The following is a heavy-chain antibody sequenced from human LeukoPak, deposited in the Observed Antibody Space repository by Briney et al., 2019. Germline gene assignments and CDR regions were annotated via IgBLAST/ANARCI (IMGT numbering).Heavy chain of an antibody. CDR2: ISSNSIYI. V-gene: IGHV3-21*01. CDR1: GFTFSSYS. D-gene: IGHD3-22*01. Sequence: GGSLRLSCAASGFTFSSYSMNWVRQAPGKGLEWVSSISSNSIYIYYADSVKGRFTISRDNAKNSLYLQMNSLRAEDTAVYYCASNHYDSSGYYYYYYYMDVWGKGTTVTVSS. J-gene: IGHJ6*03. CDR3: ASNHYDSSGYYYYYYYMDV.